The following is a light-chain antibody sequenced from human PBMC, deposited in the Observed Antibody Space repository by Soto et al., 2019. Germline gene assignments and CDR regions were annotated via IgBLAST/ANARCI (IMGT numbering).Light chain of an antibody. CDR1: SSGVGGYTY. Sequence: QSALTQPASVSGSPGQAITISCTGTSSGVGGYTYVSWYQQHPGKAPKFIIYDVSNRPSGVSNRFSGSKSGNTASLTISGLQAEDEADYYCSSYTTSNTRQIVFGTGTKLTVL. V-gene: IGLV2-14*01. J-gene: IGLJ1*01. CDR3: SSYTTSNTRQIV. CDR2: DVS.